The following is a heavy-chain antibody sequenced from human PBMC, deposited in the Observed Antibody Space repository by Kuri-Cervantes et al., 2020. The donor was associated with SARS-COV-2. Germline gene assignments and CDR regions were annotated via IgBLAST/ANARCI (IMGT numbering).Heavy chain of an antibody. Sequence: GESLKISCEGSGYIFTSYWIGWVRQMPGKGLEWMGIIYPGAYDTRYSPSFQGQVTISADKSINAAYLQWRSLKASDSAMYYCARRLPVEPRNWGFDYWGQGTLVTVSS. CDR3: ARRLPVEPRNWGFDY. D-gene: IGHD7-27*01. J-gene: IGHJ4*02. V-gene: IGHV5-51*01. CDR1: GYIFTSYW. CDR2: IYPGAYDT.